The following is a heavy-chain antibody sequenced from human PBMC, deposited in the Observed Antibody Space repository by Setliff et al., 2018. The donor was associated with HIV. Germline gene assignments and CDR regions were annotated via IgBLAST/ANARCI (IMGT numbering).Heavy chain of an antibody. V-gene: IGHV4-4*07. CDR1: GGSISGYY. D-gene: IGHD3-10*01. Sequence: NPSETLSLTCTVSGGSISGYYWGWIRQPAGKGLEWIGRVYASAYSNYNPSLKSRVTMSVDTSQNQFSLKLRSVNAADTAVYYCARDWVTRSNYYGSGSPWYFDFWGRGILVTSPQ. CDR2: VYASAYS. J-gene: IGHJ2*01. CDR3: ARDWVTRSNYYGSGSPWYFDF.